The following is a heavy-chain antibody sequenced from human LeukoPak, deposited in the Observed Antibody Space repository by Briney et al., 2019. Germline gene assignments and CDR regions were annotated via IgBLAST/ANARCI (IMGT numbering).Heavy chain of an antibody. Sequence: SVKVSCRASGFTFTSSAMQWVRQARGQRLEWIGWIVVGSGNTNYAQKFQERVTITRDMSTSTAYMELSSLRSEDTAVYYCAARAPYSSGWHPVDYWGQGTLVTVSS. J-gene: IGHJ4*02. CDR3: AARAPYSSGWHPVDY. CDR2: IVVGSGNT. CDR1: GFTFTSSA. V-gene: IGHV1-58*02. D-gene: IGHD6-19*01.